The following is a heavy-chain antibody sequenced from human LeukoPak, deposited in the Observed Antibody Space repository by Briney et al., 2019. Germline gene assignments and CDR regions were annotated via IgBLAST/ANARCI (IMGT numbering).Heavy chain of an antibody. V-gene: IGHV3-23*01. D-gene: IGHD7-27*01. CDR3: AKDGNWARFEN. CDR1: GFAFSNYG. CDR2: ITGSGSTT. Sequence: GGTLRLSCAASGFAFSNYGMNWVRQAPGKGLEWVSGITGSGSTTYYADSVEGRSTISRDNSKNTLYLQMNSPRAEDTAAYYCAKDGNWARFENWGQGTLVTVSS. J-gene: IGHJ4*02.